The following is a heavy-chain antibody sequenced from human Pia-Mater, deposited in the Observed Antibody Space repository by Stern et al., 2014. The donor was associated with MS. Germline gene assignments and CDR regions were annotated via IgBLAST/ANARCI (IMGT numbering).Heavy chain of an antibody. CDR2: VYYSGIT. CDR3: ARGVTAVTNYVPNWCFDL. V-gene: IGHV4-39*02. D-gene: IGHD4-11*01. CDR1: GASITNRDY. J-gene: IGHJ2*01. Sequence: QVQLQESGPGLVKPSETLSLTCTVSGASITNRDYWGWIRQPPGKGLEWIGSVYYSGITYYRPSLKSRAAISLDTSRNQFFLRLTSVTATDTAVYFCARGVTAVTNYVPNWCFDLWGRGTLVTVSS.